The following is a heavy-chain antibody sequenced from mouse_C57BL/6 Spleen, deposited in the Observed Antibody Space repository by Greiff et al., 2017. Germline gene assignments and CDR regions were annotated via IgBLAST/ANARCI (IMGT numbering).Heavy chain of an antibody. CDR1: GFTFSSYA. V-gene: IGHV5-9-1*02. J-gene: IGHJ2*01. Sequence: EVHLVESGEGLVKPGGSLKLSCAASGFTFSSYAMSWVRQTPEKRLEWVAYISSGGDYIYYADTVKGRFTISRDNARNTLYLQMSSLKSEDTAMYYCTREGYDYGFDYWGQGTTLTVSS. CDR2: ISSGGDYI. CDR3: TREGYDYGFDY. D-gene: IGHD2-4*01.